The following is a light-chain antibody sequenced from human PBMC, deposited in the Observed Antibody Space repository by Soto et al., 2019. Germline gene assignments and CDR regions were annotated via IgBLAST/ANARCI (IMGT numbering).Light chain of an antibody. J-gene: IGLJ1*01. CDR3: GSWDSSLSAYV. V-gene: IGLV1-51*01. CDR1: SXNSGGNS. CDR2: DDN. Sequence: QSVLTQPRSVSAAPGQKVTIYCSGSSXNSGGNSVSWYQQLPGTAPKLLIYDDNKRPSGIPDRFSGSKSGTSATLGITGFQTGDEADYYCGSWDSSLSAYVFGTGTKVTVL.